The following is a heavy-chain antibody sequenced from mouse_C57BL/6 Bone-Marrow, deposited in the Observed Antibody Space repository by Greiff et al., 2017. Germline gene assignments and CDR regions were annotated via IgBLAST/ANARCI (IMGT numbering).Heavy chain of an antibody. CDR2: IYPGNSDT. J-gene: IGHJ3*01. D-gene: IGHD2-1*01. V-gene: IGHV1-5*01. CDR3: TRGGFGNYGWFAY. Sequence: EVQLQQSGTVLARPGASVKMSCKTSGYTFTSYWMHWVKQRPGQGLEWIGAIYPGNSDTSYNQKFTGKAKLTAVTSASTAYMELSSLTNEDSAVYYCTRGGFGNYGWFAYWGQGTLVTVSA. CDR1: GYTFTSYW.